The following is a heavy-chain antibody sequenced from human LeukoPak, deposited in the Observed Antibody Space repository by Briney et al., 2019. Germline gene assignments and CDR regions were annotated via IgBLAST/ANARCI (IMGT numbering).Heavy chain of an antibody. D-gene: IGHD6-6*01. V-gene: IGHV4-34*01. CDR2: INHSGST. Sequence: SETLSLTCAVYGGSFSGYYWSWIRQPPGKGLEWIGEINHSGSTNYNPSLKSRVTISVVTSKNQFSLKLSSVTAADSAVFYCARGSIGLRAVGYSSSSEGDYWGQGTLVTVSS. CDR3: ARGSIGLRAVGYSSSSEGDY. J-gene: IGHJ4*02. CDR1: GGSFSGYY.